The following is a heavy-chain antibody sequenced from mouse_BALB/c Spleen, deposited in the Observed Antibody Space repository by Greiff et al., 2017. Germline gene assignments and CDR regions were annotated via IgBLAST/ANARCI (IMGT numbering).Heavy chain of an antibody. CDR3: AKNGNYAGYYAMDY. J-gene: IGHJ4*01. Sequence: QVQLKQSGPSLVQPSQSLSITCTVSGFSLTSYGVHWVRQSPGKGLEWLGVIWRGGSTDYNAAFMSRLSITKDNSKSQVFFKMNSLQADDTAIYYCAKNGNYAGYYAMDYWGQGTSVTVSS. CDR2: IWRGGST. D-gene: IGHD2-1*01. V-gene: IGHV2-5-1*01. CDR1: GFSLTSYG.